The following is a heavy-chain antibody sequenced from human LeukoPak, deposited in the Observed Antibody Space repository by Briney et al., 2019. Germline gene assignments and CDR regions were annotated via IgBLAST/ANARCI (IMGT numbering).Heavy chain of an antibody. CDR2: IYHSGST. Sequence: SETLSLTCTVSGYSISSGYYWGWIRQPPGKGLEWIGSIYHSGSTYYNPSLKSRVTISVDTSKNQFSLKLSSVTAADTAVYYCARDSGGGRLRFMEWLGLAFDIWGQGTMVTVSS. J-gene: IGHJ3*02. CDR1: GYSISSGYY. V-gene: IGHV4-38-2*02. CDR3: ARDSGGGRLRFMEWLGLAFDI. D-gene: IGHD3-3*01.